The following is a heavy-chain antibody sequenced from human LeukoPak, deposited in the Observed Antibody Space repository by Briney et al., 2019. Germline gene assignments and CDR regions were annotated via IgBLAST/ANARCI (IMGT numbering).Heavy chain of an antibody. CDR1: AGTFTSYY. CDR2: IYTSGST. D-gene: IGHD1-26*01. Sequence: SETLSLTCGVYAGTFTSYYWSWIRQPAGKGLEWIGRIYTSGSTNYNPSLKSRVTMSVDTSKNQFSLKLSSVTAADTAVYYCARGLVGAKTRSYYYYYMDVWGKGTTVTVSS. CDR3: ARGLVGAKTRSYYYYYMDV. V-gene: IGHV4-59*10. J-gene: IGHJ6*03.